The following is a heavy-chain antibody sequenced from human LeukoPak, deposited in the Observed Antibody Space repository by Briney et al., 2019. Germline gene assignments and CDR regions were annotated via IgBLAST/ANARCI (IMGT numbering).Heavy chain of an antibody. V-gene: IGHV3-53*01. CDR3: ASSIAAAGTHLDY. CDR1: GFTVSSNY. D-gene: IGHD6-13*01. CDR2: IYSGGRS. J-gene: IGHJ4*02. Sequence: GGAVTVSCAASGFTVSSNYMSWVRQAPGKGLAGVSVIYSGGRSYYADSVMGRCTISRDNSKNALYLEMNSLRAEDTAVYYYASSIAAAGTHLDYWGQGTLGTVSS.